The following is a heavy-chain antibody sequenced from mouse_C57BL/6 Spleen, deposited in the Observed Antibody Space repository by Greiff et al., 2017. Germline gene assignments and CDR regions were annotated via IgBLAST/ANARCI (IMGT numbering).Heavy chain of an antibody. J-gene: IGHJ2*01. V-gene: IGHV1-39*01. Sequence: EVHLVESGPELVKPGASVKISCKASGYSFTDYNMNWVKQSNGKSLEWIGVINPNYGTTSYNQKFKGKATLTVDQSSSTAYMQLNSLTSEDSAVYYCARDLLITTVVAHFDYWGQGTTLTVSS. D-gene: IGHD1-1*01. CDR2: INPNYGTT. CDR3: ARDLLITTVVAHFDY. CDR1: GYSFTDYN.